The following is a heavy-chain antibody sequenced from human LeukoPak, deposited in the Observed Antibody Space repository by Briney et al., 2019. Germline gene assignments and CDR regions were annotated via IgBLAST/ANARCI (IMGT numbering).Heavy chain of an antibody. J-gene: IGHJ4*02. CDR1: GLTFSSYA. CDR2: ISYDGSNK. CDR3: ARDLDY. V-gene: IGHV3-30*04. Sequence: GGSLRLSCAASGLTFSSYAMHWVRQAPGKGLEWVAVISYDGSNKYYAGSVKGRFTISRDNSKNTLYLQMNSLRAEDTAVYYCARDLDYWGQGTLVTVSS.